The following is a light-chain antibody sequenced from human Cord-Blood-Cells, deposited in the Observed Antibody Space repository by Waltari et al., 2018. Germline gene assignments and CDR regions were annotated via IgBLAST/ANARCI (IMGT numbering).Light chain of an antibody. Sequence: EIVLTQSTATLSLSPGERATLSCRASQSVSSYSAWYQQKPGQAPRLRIYDASNRATGIPARFSGSGSGTDFTLTISSLEPEDFAVYYCQQRSNWPPIFTFGPGTKVDIK. J-gene: IGKJ3*01. CDR2: DAS. CDR1: QSVSSY. CDR3: QQRSNWPPIFT. V-gene: IGKV3-11*01.